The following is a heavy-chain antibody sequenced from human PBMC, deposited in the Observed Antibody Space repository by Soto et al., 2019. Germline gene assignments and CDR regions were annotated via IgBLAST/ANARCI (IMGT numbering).Heavy chain of an antibody. Sequence: QVQLQESGPGLVKPSETLSLTCTVSGGSISTYYWTWIRQSPGKGLEWIAFIYYGGSTNYNPSLNRRVTIAVDTTKNQFSLKLNSVTAADTAVYYCARPGRDWGSLDYWGQGTLVTVSS. D-gene: IGHD7-27*01. CDR1: GGSISTYY. CDR2: IYYGGST. J-gene: IGHJ4*02. CDR3: ARPGRDWGSLDY. V-gene: IGHV4-59*08.